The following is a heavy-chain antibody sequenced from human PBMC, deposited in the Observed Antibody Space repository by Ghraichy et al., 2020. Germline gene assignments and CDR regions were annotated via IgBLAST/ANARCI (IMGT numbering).Heavy chain of an antibody. D-gene: IGHD3-22*01. CDR1: GFTFSSYS. CDR3: ARPHYYDSSGYYHSCPDY. V-gene: IGHV3-48*01. CDR2: ISSSSSTI. J-gene: IGHJ4*02. Sequence: GGSLRLSCAASGFTFSSYSMNWVRQAPGKGLEWVSYISSSSSTIYYADSVKGRFTISRDNAKNSLYLQMNSLRAEDTAVYYCARPHYYDSSGYYHSCPDYWGQGTLVTVSS.